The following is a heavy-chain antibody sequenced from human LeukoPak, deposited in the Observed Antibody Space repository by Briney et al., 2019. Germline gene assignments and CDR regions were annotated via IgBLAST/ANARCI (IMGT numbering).Heavy chain of an antibody. J-gene: IGHJ4*02. CDR3: AKCEKASHCFFDY. CDR1: GFTFSSYA. CDR2: ISGSGGST. D-gene: IGHD2-21*02. Sequence: GGSLRLSCAASGFTFSSYAMSWVRQAPGKGLERVSAISGSGGSTYYADSVKGRFTISRDNSKNTLYLQMNSLRAEDTAVYYCAKCEKASHCFFDYWGQGTLVTVSS. V-gene: IGHV3-23*01.